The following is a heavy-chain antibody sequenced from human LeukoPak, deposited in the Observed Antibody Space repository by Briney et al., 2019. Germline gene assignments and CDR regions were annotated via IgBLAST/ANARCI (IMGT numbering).Heavy chain of an antibody. CDR1: GFTFSSYE. CDR3: ARDLYYDSSGYYSHDFDY. Sequence: PGGSLRLSCAASGFTFSSYEMNWVRQAPGKGLEWVSYISSSGSTIYYADSVKGRFTISRDNAKNSLYLQMNSLRAEDTAVYYCARDLYYDSSGYYSHDFDYWGQGTLVTVSS. CDR2: ISSSGSTI. V-gene: IGHV3-48*03. D-gene: IGHD3-22*01. J-gene: IGHJ4*02.